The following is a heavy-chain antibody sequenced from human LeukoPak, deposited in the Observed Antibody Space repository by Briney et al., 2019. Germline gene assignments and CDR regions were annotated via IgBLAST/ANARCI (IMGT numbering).Heavy chain of an antibody. V-gene: IGHV5-51*01. CDR1: GSSFTNYW. CDR2: IYPDDSDT. D-gene: IGHD2-2*01. Sequence: GESLQISCQGSGSSFTNYWIGWVRPLPGKGLELMGIIYPDDSDTRYSPSFQGQVTISADKSISTAYLQWSSLKASDTAIYYCARGGYCTTTSCYLAWFDPWGQGTLVTVSS. J-gene: IGHJ5*02. CDR3: ARGGYCTTTSCYLAWFDP.